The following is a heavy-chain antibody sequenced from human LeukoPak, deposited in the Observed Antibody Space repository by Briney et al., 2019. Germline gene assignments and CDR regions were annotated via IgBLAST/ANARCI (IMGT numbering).Heavy chain of an antibody. J-gene: IGHJ4*02. CDR2: TSYHGNDQ. CDR1: GFTFNNYG. D-gene: IGHD6-19*01. Sequence: GGSLRLSCAASGFTFNNYGMHWVRQAPGKGLEWVTFTSYHGNDQYYADSVKGRFIISRDNSKNTLYLQINSLTIEDTAVYHCAKDVSTGWSFDYWGQGALVTVSP. CDR3: AKDVSTGWSFDY. V-gene: IGHV3-30*02.